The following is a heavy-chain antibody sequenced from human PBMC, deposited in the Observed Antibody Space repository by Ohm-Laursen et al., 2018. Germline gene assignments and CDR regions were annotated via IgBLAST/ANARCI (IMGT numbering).Heavy chain of an antibody. J-gene: IGHJ6*02. CDR1: GYSISSGYF. CDR2: IYHSGST. D-gene: IGHD7-27*01. Sequence: SQTLSLTCPVSGYSISSGYFWGWIRQPPGKGLEWIGTIYHSGSTYYNPSLKSRVTISVDTSKNQFSLKLSSVTAADTAVYYCARALGGYPISYYYGMDVWGQGTTVTVSS. V-gene: IGHV4-38-2*02. CDR3: ARALGGYPISYYYGMDV.